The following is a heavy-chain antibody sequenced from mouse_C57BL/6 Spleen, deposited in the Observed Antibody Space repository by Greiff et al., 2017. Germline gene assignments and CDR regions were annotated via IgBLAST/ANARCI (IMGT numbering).Heavy chain of an antibody. Sequence: EVQLQESGGGLVKPGGSLKLSCAASGFTFSSYTMSWVRQTPEKRLEWVATISGGGGNTYYPDSVKGRFTISRDNDKNTLYLQMSSLRFEDTAFYYCASPYYGSCYGWFAYRGHGTLVTVSA. V-gene: IGHV5-9*01. J-gene: IGHJ3*01. D-gene: IGHD1-1*01. CDR2: ISGGGGNT. CDR3: ASPYYGSCYGWFAY. CDR1: GFTFSSYT.